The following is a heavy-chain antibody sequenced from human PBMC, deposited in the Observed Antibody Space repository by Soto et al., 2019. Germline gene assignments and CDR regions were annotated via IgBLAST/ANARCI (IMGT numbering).Heavy chain of an antibody. Sequence: QVQLVESGGGLVKPGGSLSLSCAASGLTFSANYMSWIRQAPGKGLEYISYISSSSGSTNYADSVKGRFTISRDNAKNSLYLQMSSLRAEDTAVYYCARDRGGYDRLYYYHGMDVWGQGTTVTVSS. J-gene: IGHJ6*02. CDR3: ARDRGGYDRLYYYHGMDV. V-gene: IGHV3-11*06. D-gene: IGHD5-12*01. CDR2: ISSSSGST. CDR1: GLTFSANY.